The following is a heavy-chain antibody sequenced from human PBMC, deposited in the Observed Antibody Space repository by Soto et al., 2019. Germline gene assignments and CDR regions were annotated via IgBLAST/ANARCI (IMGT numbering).Heavy chain of an antibody. Sequence: ASVKVSCKASEDTFTRYVIHWVRQAPGQRLEWMGWINAGNGNTKYSQNFQGRVTTTRDASASTAYMELSSLRSQDTAVYYCATSTIDTSTWKQYFYGMDVWGQGSTVTVS. CDR1: EDTFTRYV. V-gene: IGHV1-3*01. D-gene: IGHD6-13*01. CDR3: ATSTIDTSTWKQYFYGMDV. CDR2: INAGNGNT. J-gene: IGHJ6*02.